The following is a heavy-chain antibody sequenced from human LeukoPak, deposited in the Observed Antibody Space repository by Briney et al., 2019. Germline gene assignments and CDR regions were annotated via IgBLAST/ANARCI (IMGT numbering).Heavy chain of an antibody. J-gene: IGHJ4*02. CDR2: IYPGDSGT. Sequence: GESLKISCKGSGNSFTTYWIAWVRQMPGKGLEWMGIIYPGDSGTRYSPSFQGQVTISADKSISTAYLQWSSLKASDTAMYYCARLKDGYNFALDYWGQGTLVTVSS. CDR1: GNSFTTYW. V-gene: IGHV5-51*01. CDR3: ARLKDGYNFALDY. D-gene: IGHD5-24*01.